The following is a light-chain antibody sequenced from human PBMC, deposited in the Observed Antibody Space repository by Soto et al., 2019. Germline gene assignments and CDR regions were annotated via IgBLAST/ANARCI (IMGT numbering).Light chain of an antibody. V-gene: IGKV3-11*01. CDR3: QQRSNWPPIT. Sequence: EIVMTQSPSTLSLSPVQRSTLSCSASQSVSSKLAWYQQKPGQAPRLLIYDASVRATGIPARFSGSGFGTDFTLTISSLEPEDAAVYYCQQRSNWPPITFGQGTRLEIK. CDR2: DAS. CDR1: QSVSSK. J-gene: IGKJ5*01.